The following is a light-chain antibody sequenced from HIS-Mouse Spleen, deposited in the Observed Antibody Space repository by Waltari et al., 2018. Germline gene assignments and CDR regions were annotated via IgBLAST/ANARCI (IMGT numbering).Light chain of an antibody. CDR2: EVS. CDR1: SSDAGVYTY. CDR3: SSYTSSSTLV. J-gene: IGLJ2*01. Sequence: QSALTQPASVSGSPGLSIPTSCTGTSSDAGVYTYVPWYQQHPGTAPKLMIYEVSNRPAGVSNRFSGSKSGNTASLTISGLQAEDEADYYCSSYTSSSTLVFGGGTKLTVL. V-gene: IGLV2-14*01.